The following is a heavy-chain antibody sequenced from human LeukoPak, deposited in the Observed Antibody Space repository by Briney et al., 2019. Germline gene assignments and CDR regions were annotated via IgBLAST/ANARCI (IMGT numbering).Heavy chain of an antibody. V-gene: IGHV3-30*18. J-gene: IGHJ4*02. Sequence: PGRSLRLSCAASGFTFNNYGLHWVRQALGKGLEWVTLISHDGNNEYYADSVKGRFATSRDDSKNTLYLQMNSLRAEDTAVYYCAKDPSLRVTLPVWGQGTLVTVSS. CDR1: GFTFNNYG. CDR3: AKDPSLRVTLPV. D-gene: IGHD2-21*02. CDR2: ISHDGNNE.